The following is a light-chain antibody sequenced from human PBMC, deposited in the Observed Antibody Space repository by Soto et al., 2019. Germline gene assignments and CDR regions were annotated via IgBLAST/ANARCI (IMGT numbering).Light chain of an antibody. J-gene: IGKJ1*01. Sequence: EIVLTQSPGTLSLSPGQRATLSCRASQSLSSSFLAWYQQKPGQAPRLLIYGASSRAAGVPDRFSGSWSGTDFTLTISSLQAEDVAVYYCQQYFANPPTFGQGTKVHIK. CDR1: QSLSSSF. CDR2: GAS. V-gene: IGKV3-20*01. CDR3: QQYFANPPT.